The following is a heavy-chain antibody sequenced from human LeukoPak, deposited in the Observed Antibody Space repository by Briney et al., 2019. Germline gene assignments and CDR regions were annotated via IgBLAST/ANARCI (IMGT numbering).Heavy chain of an antibody. V-gene: IGHV3-23*01. CDR2: IRGSGDTT. J-gene: IGHJ4*02. CDR3: ARRGYYGDYFDC. CDR1: GFTFSSSA. D-gene: IGHD4-17*01. Sequence: PGGSLRLSCAASGFTFSSSAMSWVRQAPGKGLEWVSAIRGSGDTTYYTDSVKGRFTISRDNSKNTLYLQMNSLGAEDTAVYYCARRGYYGDYFDCWGRGTLVAVSS.